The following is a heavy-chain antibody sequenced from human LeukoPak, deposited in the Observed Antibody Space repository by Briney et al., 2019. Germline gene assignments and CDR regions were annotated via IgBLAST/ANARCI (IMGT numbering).Heavy chain of an antibody. D-gene: IGHD2-2*01. CDR2: IYYSGST. CDR3: ARLTVPLRFDP. J-gene: IGHJ5*02. Sequence: SETLSLTCTVSGGSISSFYWSWIRQPPGKGLEWIGYIYYSGSTNYNPSLKSRVTISVDTSKNQFSLKLNSVRAADTAVYYCARLTVPLRFDPWGQGTLVTVSS. CDR1: GGSISSFY. V-gene: IGHV4-59*01.